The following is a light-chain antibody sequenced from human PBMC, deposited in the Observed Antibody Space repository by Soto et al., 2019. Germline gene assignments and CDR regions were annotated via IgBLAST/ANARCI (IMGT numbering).Light chain of an antibody. CDR2: GAS. Sequence: EVVMRQSPATLSVSPGEGATLSCGASQSVSSNYLAWYQQKPAQAPRLLIYGASSRATGIPDRFSGSGSGIDFTLTISRLEPEDLAVYYCRQYGTSHRTFGQGTKVDIK. CDR3: RQYGTSHRT. V-gene: IGKV3-20*01. J-gene: IGKJ1*01. CDR1: QSVSSNY.